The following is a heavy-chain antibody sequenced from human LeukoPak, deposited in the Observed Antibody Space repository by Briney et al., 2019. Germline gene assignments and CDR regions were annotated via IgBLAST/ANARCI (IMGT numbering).Heavy chain of an antibody. J-gene: IGHJ4*02. Sequence: ASVKVSCKTSGYPFVNFAISWARQARGQGLEWVGWISGDKGPTYYAPKLQDRVTLTTDSSTSTAYMELRNLRPDDTAVYYCARGGYSDYWGQGTLVTVSS. CDR2: ISGDKGPT. V-gene: IGHV1-18*01. CDR3: ARGGYSDY. D-gene: IGHD2-15*01. CDR1: GYPFVNFA.